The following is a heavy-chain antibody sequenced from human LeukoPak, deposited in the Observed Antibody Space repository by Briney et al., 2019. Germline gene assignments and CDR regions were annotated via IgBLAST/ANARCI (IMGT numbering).Heavy chain of an antibody. Sequence: GGSLRLSCAVSEFAFSNAWMSWVRQAPGKGLEWVGRIKSNADGGTTDYAAAVKGRFTISRDDSKNTLYLQMNSLKTEDTAVYYCTTVGLYNILTGYYHDSFDMWGQGTMVTVSS. CDR2: IKSNADGGTT. CDR3: TTVGLYNILTGYYHDSFDM. D-gene: IGHD3-9*01. V-gene: IGHV3-15*01. CDR1: EFAFSNAW. J-gene: IGHJ3*02.